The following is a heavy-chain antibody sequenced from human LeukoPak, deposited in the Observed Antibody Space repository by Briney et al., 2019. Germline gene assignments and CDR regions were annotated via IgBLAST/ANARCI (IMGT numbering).Heavy chain of an antibody. CDR1: GGTFSSYA. CDR2: IIPIFGTA. J-gene: IGHJ5*02. D-gene: IGHD3-3*01. CDR3: ARTELRFLDVNHYGWFDP. Sequence: AASVKVSCKASGGTFSSYAISWVRQAPGQGLEWMGGIIPIFGTANYAQKFQGRVTITTDESTSTAYMELSSLRSEDTAVYYCARTELRFLDVNHYGWFDPWGQGTLVTVSS. V-gene: IGHV1-69*05.